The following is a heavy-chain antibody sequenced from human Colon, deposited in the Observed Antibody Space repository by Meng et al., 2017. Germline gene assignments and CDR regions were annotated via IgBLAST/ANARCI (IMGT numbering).Heavy chain of an antibody. J-gene: IGHJ3*02. CDR1: GYTFTDYF. V-gene: IGHV1-2*02. Sequence: SVNVSCKASGYTFTDYFMHWLRQAPGQRLEWMGYIYPNSGGTTFAQKFQGRVTMTRDTSISTVYMDLYSMTSDDTAVYYCEGGPSSGAFDIWGQGTMVTVSS. CDR3: EGGPSSGAFDI. CDR2: IYPNSGGT.